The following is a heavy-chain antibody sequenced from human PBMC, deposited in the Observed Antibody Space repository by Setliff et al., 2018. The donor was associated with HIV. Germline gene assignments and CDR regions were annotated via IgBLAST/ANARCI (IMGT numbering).Heavy chain of an antibody. V-gene: IGHV1-8*02. Sequence: ASVKVSCKASGYTFTNSDINWVRQATGQGPEWMGWLNPTSGNTGSAQRFQGRVTMTRNTSISIAYMELSNLRSEDTAVYYCARGAPGRSCSGGSCSYFDYWGQGTLVTVSS. CDR2: LNPTSGNT. J-gene: IGHJ4*02. D-gene: IGHD2-15*01. CDR3: ARGAPGRSCSGGSCSYFDY. CDR1: GYTFTNSD.